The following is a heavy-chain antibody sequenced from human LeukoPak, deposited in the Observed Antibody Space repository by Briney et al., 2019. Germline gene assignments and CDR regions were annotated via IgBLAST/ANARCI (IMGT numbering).Heavy chain of an antibody. J-gene: IGHJ4*02. Sequence: ASVKVSCKASGGTFSSYAISWVRQAPGQGLEWMGGIIPIFGTANYAQKFQGRVTITTDESTSTAYMELSSLRSEDTAVYYCARAGSTYYYDSSGLHPIDYWGQGTLVTVSS. CDR1: GGTFSSYA. CDR3: ARAGSTYYYDSSGLHPIDY. CDR2: IIPIFGTA. D-gene: IGHD3-22*01. V-gene: IGHV1-69*05.